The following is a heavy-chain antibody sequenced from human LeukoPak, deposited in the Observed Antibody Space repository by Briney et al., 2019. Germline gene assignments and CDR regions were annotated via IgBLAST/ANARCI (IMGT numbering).Heavy chain of an antibody. CDR3: ARHKPIRGGDAFDN. D-gene: IGHD3-10*01. CDR2: LHYSGTT. V-gene: IGHV4-59*08. CDR1: GASISNFY. Sequence: PSETLSLTCTVSGASISNFYWSWIRQPPGKGLEWIGYLHYSGTTNYNPSLKSRVTISVDTSKNQFSLKLSSVTAADTALYYCARHKPIRGGDAFDNWGQGTMVTVSS. J-gene: IGHJ3*02.